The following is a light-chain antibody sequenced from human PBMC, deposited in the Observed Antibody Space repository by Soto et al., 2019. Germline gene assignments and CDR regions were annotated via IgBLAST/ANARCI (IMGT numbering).Light chain of an antibody. CDR3: AAWDTSLSGGV. V-gene: IGLV1-51*02. CDR1: SSNIGSDF. CDR2: ENN. Sequence: QAVVTQPPSVSAAPGQKVTISCSGSSSNIGSDFVSWYQQLPGTAPQLLIYENNKRPSGIPDRFSGSKSATSATLGITGLQTGDEADYYCAAWDTSLSGGVFGGGIKVTVL. J-gene: IGLJ3*02.